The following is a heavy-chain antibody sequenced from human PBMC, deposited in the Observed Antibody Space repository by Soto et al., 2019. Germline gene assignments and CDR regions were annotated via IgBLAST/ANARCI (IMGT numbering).Heavy chain of an antibody. D-gene: IGHD3-16*01. V-gene: IGHV3-7*05. J-gene: IGHJ4*02. Sequence: EVQLVDSGGGRVQPGGSLRLSCAASGFPFENYWMTWVRQAPGKGLEWVANINPDGSRRIHVESMKSGFTISRDNANNRVFLQMNSLRVEDTAVYSCARVGYIDYGCDFWAQGALVPVS. CDR1: GFPFENYW. CDR3: ARVGYIDYGCDF. CDR2: INPDGSRR.